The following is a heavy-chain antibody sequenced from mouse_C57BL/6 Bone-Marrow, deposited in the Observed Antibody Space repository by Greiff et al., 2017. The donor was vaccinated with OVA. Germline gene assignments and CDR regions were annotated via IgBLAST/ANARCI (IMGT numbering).Heavy chain of an antibody. D-gene: IGHD1-1*01. V-gene: IGHV1-61*01. CDR3: ARRGTTVVENFDY. CDR2: IYPSDSET. Sequence: QVQLQQPGAELVRPGSSVKLSCTASGYTFTSYWMDWVQQRPGQGLEWIGNIYPSDSETHYNQKFKDQATLTVDKSSSTAYMQLSSLTSEDSTVYYCARRGTTVVENFDYWGQGTTLTVSS. CDR1: GYTFTSYW. J-gene: IGHJ2*01.